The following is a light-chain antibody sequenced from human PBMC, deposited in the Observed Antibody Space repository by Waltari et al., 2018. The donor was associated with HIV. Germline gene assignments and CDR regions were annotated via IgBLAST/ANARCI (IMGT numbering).Light chain of an antibody. V-gene: IGLV3-1*01. Sequence: SYELTQPPSVSVSPGQTARITCAGEKLVGQFACWYLQKPGQSPVLVIYEDNKRPSGIPERFSGSNSGNTATLTITGTQAMDEGDYYCQAWDSSIVVFGGGTKLTVL. J-gene: IGLJ2*01. CDR1: KLVGQF. CDR2: EDN. CDR3: QAWDSSIVV.